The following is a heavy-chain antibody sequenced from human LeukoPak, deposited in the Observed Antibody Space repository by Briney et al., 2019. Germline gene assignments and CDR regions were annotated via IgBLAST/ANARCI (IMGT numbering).Heavy chain of an antibody. CDR1: GFTFSSYA. Sequence: GGSLRLSCAASGFTFSSYAMSWVRQAPGKGLEWVSAISGSGGSTYYADSVKGRFTISRDNAKNSLYLQMNSLRAEDTAVYYCARDVGSYGVDWFDPWGQGTLVTVSS. V-gene: IGHV3-23*01. D-gene: IGHD1-26*01. J-gene: IGHJ5*02. CDR2: ISGSGGST. CDR3: ARDVGSYGVDWFDP.